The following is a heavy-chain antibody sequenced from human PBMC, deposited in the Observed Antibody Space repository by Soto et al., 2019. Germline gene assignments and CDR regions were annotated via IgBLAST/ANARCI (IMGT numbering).Heavy chain of an antibody. J-gene: IGHJ3*02. V-gene: IGHV3-53*01. CDR1: GFTISSHY. Sequence: PGGSLRLSCAASGFTISSHYMTWVRQAPGMGLEWVLLIYSGGSKYYADSVKGRFTISRDSSKNTLFLQMDSLRAEDTAVYFCATRKVSAGLWWDGSFDIWGQGTMVTVS. CDR3: ATRKVSAGLWWDGSFDI. CDR2: IYSGGSK. D-gene: IGHD6-13*01.